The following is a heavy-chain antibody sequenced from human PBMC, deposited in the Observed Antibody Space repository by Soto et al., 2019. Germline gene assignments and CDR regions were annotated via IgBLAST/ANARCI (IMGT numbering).Heavy chain of an antibody. CDR2: ISAYNGNT. CDR1: GYTFTSYG. J-gene: IGHJ5*02. CDR3: ARHGRYSGSYYWFDP. Sequence: ASVKVSCKASGYTFTSYGISWVRQAPGQGLEWMGWISAYNGNTNYAQKLQGRVTMTTDTSTSTAYMELRSLRSYDTAVYYCARHGRYSGSYYWFDPWGQGTLVTVSS. D-gene: IGHD1-26*01. V-gene: IGHV1-18*01.